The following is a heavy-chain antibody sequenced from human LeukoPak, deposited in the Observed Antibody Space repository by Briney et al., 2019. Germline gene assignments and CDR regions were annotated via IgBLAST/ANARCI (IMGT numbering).Heavy chain of an antibody. CDR3: ARGGTYYDYVWGSYRLDY. J-gene: IGHJ4*02. D-gene: IGHD3-16*02. V-gene: IGHV1-69*05. Sequence: GASVKVSSKASGGTFSSYAISWVRQAPGQGLEWMGVIIPIFGTANYAQKFQGRVTITTDESTSTAYMELSSLRSEDTAVYYCARGGTYYDYVWGSYRLDYWGQGTLVTVSS. CDR1: GGTFSSYA. CDR2: IIPIFGTA.